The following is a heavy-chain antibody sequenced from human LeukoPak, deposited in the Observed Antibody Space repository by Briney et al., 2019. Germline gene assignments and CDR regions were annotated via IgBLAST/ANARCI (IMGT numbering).Heavy chain of an antibody. CDR1: GYTFTSYA. D-gene: IGHD2-21*02. V-gene: IGHV1-3*01. CDR3: TFVVVTAIVAFDI. Sequence: ASVKVSCKASGYTFTSYAMHWVRHAPGQRLEWMGWINAGNGNTKYSQKFQGRVTITRDTSASTAYMELSSLRSEDTAVYYCTFVVVTAIVAFDIWGQGTMVTVSS. CDR2: INAGNGNT. J-gene: IGHJ3*02.